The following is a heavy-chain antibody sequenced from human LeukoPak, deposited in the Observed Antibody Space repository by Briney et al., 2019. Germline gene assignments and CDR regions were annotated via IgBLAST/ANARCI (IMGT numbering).Heavy chain of an antibody. V-gene: IGHV3-66*01. J-gene: IGHJ6*02. Sequence: GGSLRLSCAASGFTVSSNYMSWVRQAPGKGLEWVSVIYSGGSTYYADSVKGRFTISRDNSKNTLYLQMNSLRAEDTAVYYCARGWATYHYYYGMDVWGQGTTVTVSS. CDR1: GFTVSSNY. D-gene: IGHD5-12*01. CDR3: ARGWATYHYYYGMDV. CDR2: IYSGGST.